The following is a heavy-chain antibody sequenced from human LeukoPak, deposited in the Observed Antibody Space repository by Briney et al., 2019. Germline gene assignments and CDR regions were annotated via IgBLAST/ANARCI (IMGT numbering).Heavy chain of an antibody. Sequence: TGGSLRLSCAASGFTFTSYAMGWVRQAPGKGLEWVSSVKCDGSVPVYADSVQGRFTISRDNSKNMLYLQLNSLRAEDTAVYYCAQGGHDYNPFYYWGQGTLVTVSS. CDR3: AQGGHDYNPFYY. J-gene: IGHJ4*02. CDR1: GFTFTSYA. V-gene: IGHV3-23*01. D-gene: IGHD4-11*01. CDR2: VKCDGSVP.